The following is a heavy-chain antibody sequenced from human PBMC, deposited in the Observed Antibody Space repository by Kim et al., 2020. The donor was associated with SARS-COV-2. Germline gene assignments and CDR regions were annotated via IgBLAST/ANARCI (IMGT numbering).Heavy chain of an antibody. V-gene: IGHV3-7*03. D-gene: IGHD5-12*01. CDR3: ARDGHSGYDNYYYYYGMDV. CDR1: GFTFSSYW. J-gene: IGHJ6*02. Sequence: GGSLRLSCAASGFTFSSYWMSWVRQAPGKGLEWVANIKQDGSEKYYVDSVKGRFTISRDNAKNSLYLQMNSLRAEDTAVYYCARDGHSGYDNYYYYYGMDVWGQGTTVTVSS. CDR2: IKQDGSEK.